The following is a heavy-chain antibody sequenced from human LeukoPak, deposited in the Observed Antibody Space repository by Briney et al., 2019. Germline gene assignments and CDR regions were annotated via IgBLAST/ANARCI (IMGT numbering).Heavy chain of an antibody. J-gene: IGHJ4*02. CDR1: GFTFSSYA. CDR3: ARDRTRGYSYVFHY. Sequence: GGSLRLSCAASGFTFSSYAMHWVRQAPGKGLEWVAVISYDGSNKYYADSVKGRFTISRDNSKNTLYLQMNTLRAEDTAVYYCARDRTRGYSYVFHYWGQGTLVTVSS. CDR2: ISYDGSNK. V-gene: IGHV3-30*04. D-gene: IGHD5-18*01.